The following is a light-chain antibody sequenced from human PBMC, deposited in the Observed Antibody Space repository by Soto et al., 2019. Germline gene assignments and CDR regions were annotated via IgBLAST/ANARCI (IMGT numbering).Light chain of an antibody. J-gene: IGKJ1*01. Sequence: DIQMTQSPSSLSTSVGDRVPITCRATPSISSYFNWYPQKPGKAPKCLIYAASRLQSGVPSRFSGSGSGTDFTLTISSLQPEDFATYYCQQSYSTLRTFGQGTKVDI. CDR2: AAS. CDR3: QQSYSTLRT. CDR1: PSISSY. V-gene: IGKV1-39*01.